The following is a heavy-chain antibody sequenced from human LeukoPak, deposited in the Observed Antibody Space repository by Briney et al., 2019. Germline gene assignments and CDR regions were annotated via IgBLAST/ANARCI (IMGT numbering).Heavy chain of an antibody. CDR1: GYSFTSHW. V-gene: IGHV5-51*01. Sequence: PGESLKISCKGSGYSFTSHWIGWVRQMPGKGLEWMGIIYPGDSDTRYSPSFQGQVTISADKSISTAYLQWSSLKASDTAMYYCARGRGYSGSYFWDYFDYWGQGTLVTVSS. CDR2: IYPGDSDT. CDR3: ARGRGYSGSYFWDYFDY. D-gene: IGHD1-26*01. J-gene: IGHJ4*02.